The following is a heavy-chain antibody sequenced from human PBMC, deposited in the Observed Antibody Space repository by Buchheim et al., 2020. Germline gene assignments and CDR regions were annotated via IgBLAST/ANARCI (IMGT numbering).Heavy chain of an antibody. CDR3: ARGGSGTAFDY. CDR1: AFTFSDFA. V-gene: IGHV3-30*03. D-gene: IGHD3-10*01. Sequence: QVQLVESGGGVVQPGRSLRLSCAASAFTFSDFAMHWVRQAPGKGLEAVAFISYDGRNEYYPDSVKGRFTISRDNSKNILYLQMNSLRVEDTAVYYCARGGSGTAFDYWGQGTL. CDR2: ISYDGRNE. J-gene: IGHJ4*02.